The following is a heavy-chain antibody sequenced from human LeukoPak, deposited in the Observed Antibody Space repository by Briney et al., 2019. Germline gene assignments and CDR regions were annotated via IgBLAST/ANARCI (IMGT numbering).Heavy chain of an antibody. Sequence: PSETLSLTCAVYGGSFSGYYWSWIRQPPGKGLEWIGYIYYSGTTNYNPSLKSRVTISVDTSKNQFSLKLSSVTAADTAVYYCARVGQRDFWSGYSNWFDPWGQGTLVTVSS. V-gene: IGHV4-59*12. CDR3: ARVGQRDFWSGYSNWFDP. CDR2: IYYSGTT. D-gene: IGHD3-3*01. J-gene: IGHJ5*02. CDR1: GGSFSGYY.